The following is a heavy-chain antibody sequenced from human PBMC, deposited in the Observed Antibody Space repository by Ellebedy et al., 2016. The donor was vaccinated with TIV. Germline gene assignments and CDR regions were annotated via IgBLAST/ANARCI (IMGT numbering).Heavy chain of an antibody. V-gene: IGHV3-30*02. D-gene: IGHD2-21*02. Sequence: GESLKISCAASGFTLSNSVIHWIRQAPGKGLEWVALINPEGIADYFADSVKGRFTISRDKAKNTLLLQMDSLRAEDTALYYCASFSHDSYRQPLAFWGQGTQVTVSS. CDR2: INPEGIAD. CDR1: GFTLSNSV. J-gene: IGHJ4*02. CDR3: ASFSHDSYRQPLAF.